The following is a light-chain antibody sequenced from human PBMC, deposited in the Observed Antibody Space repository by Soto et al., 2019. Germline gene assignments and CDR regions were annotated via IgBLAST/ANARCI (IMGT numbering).Light chain of an antibody. J-gene: IGLJ2*01. CDR1: SDIGNYNL. V-gene: IGLV2-14*02. CDR2: EVT. CDR3: SSYTSISTVV. Sequence: QSVVTQPASVSGSPGQSVTISCSGSDIGNYNLVSWYQHLPGRAPKLLIFEVTMRPSGISDRFSGSKSGNTASLTISGLQAEDEADYYCSSYTSISTVVFGGGTKLTVL.